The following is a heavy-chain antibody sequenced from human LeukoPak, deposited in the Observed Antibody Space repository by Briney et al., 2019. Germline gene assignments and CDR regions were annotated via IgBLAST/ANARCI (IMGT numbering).Heavy chain of an antibody. CDR1: GYTFNNYG. CDR3: ARENPVVPAAGVFDI. CDR2: ISAYNGNT. D-gene: IGHD2-2*01. J-gene: IGHJ3*02. V-gene: IGHV1-18*01. Sequence: ASVKVSCKASGYTFNNYGISWVRRAPGQGLEWMGWISAYNGNTNYAQKVQDRVTMTTDTSTSTAYMELRSLRSDDTAVYYCARENPVVPAAGVFDIWGQGTMVTVSS.